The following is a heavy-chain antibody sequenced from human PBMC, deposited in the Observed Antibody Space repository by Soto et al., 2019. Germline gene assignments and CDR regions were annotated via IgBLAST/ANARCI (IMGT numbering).Heavy chain of an antibody. CDR3: AKDRGQLELRFGAFDI. V-gene: IGHV3-53*01. Sequence: EVQLVESGGGLIQPGGSLRLSCAASGFTVSSNYMSWVRQAPGKGLEWVSVTYSGGTTYYADSVKGRFTISRDNAKNSLYLQMNSLRAEDTALYYCAKDRGQLELRFGAFDIWGQGTMVTVSS. J-gene: IGHJ3*02. D-gene: IGHD1-7*01. CDR2: TYSGGTT. CDR1: GFTVSSNY.